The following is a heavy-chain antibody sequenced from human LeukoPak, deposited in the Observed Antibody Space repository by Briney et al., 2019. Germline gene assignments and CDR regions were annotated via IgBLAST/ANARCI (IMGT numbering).Heavy chain of an antibody. Sequence: SETLSLTCTVSGGSISSFSWSWIRQPPGKGLEWIGYIYYSGGTNYNPSLKSRVTISVDTSKNQFSLKLSSVTAADTAVYYCASGSIAAAGTSMGYWGQGTLVTVSS. J-gene: IGHJ4*02. CDR3: ASGSIAAAGTSMGY. CDR1: GGSISSFS. D-gene: IGHD6-13*01. CDR2: IYYSGGT. V-gene: IGHV4-59*12.